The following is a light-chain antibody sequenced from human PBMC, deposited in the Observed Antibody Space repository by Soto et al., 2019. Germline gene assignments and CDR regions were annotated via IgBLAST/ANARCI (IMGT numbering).Light chain of an antibody. CDR1: QGIRDE. V-gene: IGKV1-6*01. J-gene: IGKJ1*01. CDR3: LQDNDYPRT. CDR2: GTS. Sequence: AIQMTQSPSSLSASVGDRVTITCRASQGIRDEVGWYQQRPGEAPRLLIYGTSNLQGGVPSRFSCSGSGTDFTLTISSLQPEDFATYYCLQDNDYPRTFGQGTKVEIK.